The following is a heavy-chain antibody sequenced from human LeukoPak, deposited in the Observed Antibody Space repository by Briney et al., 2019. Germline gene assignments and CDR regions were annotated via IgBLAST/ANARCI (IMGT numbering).Heavy chain of an antibody. CDR2: IYYSGST. J-gene: IGHJ1*01. CDR1: GGSISSRSYY. Sequence: PETLSLTCSVSGGSISSRSYYWGWIRQPPGKGLEWIGSIYYSGSTYYNPSLKSRVTIPLDTFKHHLSLKLKSVTAADTAVYYCAKQDLASFEELFKWGQGTLVTVSS. D-gene: IGHD3-10*01. V-gene: IGHV4-39*01. CDR3: AKQDLASFEELFK.